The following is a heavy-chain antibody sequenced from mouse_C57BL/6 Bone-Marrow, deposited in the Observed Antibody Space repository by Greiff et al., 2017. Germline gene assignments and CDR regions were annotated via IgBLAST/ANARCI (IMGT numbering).Heavy chain of an antibody. CDR1: GYTFTDYE. V-gene: IGHV1-15*01. Sequence: QVQLQQSGAELVRPGASVTLSCKASGYTFTDYEMHWVKQTPVHGLEWIGAIDPETGGTAYNQKFKGKAILTADKSSSTAYMELRSLTSEDSAVYYCTRSRIYYEGDYWGQGTTLTVSS. J-gene: IGHJ2*01. D-gene: IGHD2-4*01. CDR3: TRSRIYYEGDY. CDR2: IDPETGGT.